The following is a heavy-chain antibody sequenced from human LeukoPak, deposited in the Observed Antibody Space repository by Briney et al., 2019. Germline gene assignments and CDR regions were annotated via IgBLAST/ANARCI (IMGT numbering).Heavy chain of an antibody. CDR2: IYYSGST. J-gene: IGHJ5*01. CDR3: ARHGLVPRLDWFDS. V-gene: IGHV4-59*08. Sequence: PSETLSLTCTVSGGSISSYYWSWIRQPPGKGLEWIGYIYYSGSTNYNPSLKSRVTISVDTSKNQFSLKLSSVTAADTAVYYCARHGLVPRLDWFDSWGQGTLVTVSS. CDR1: GGSISSYY. D-gene: IGHD3/OR15-3a*01.